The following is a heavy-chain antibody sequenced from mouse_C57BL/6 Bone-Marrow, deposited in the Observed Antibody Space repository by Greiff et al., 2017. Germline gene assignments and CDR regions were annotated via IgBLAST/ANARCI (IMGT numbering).Heavy chain of an antibody. J-gene: IGHJ2*01. CDR1: GFNIKDYY. V-gene: IGHV14-2*01. Sequence: VQLQQPGAELMKPGASVKLSCTASGFNIKDYYIHWVKQRTEQGLEWIGRIDPEDGETKYAPKFQDKATITADTSSNTAYLQLSSLTSEDTAVYYCTRSLIYYGTNYWGQGTTLTVSS. D-gene: IGHD1-1*01. CDR2: IDPEDGET. CDR3: TRSLIYYGTNY.